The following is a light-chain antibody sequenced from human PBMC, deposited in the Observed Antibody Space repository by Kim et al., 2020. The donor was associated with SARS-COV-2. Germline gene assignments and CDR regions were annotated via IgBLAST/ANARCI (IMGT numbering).Light chain of an antibody. CDR1: SLRSYY. Sequence: GQTVRITCQGDSLRSYYASWYQQKPGQAPVLVIYGKNNRPSGIPDRFSGSSSGNTASLTITGAQAEDEADYYCNSRDSSGNHAVVFGGGTQLTV. V-gene: IGLV3-19*01. J-gene: IGLJ2*01. CDR3: NSRDSSGNHAVV. CDR2: GKN.